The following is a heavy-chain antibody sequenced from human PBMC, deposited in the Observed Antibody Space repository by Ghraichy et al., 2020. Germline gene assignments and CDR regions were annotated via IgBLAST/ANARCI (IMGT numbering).Heavy chain of an antibody. V-gene: IGHV4-31*03. CDR3: ARDIDRGFLASHWFDP. J-gene: IGHJ5*02. D-gene: IGHD3-3*01. Sequence: LSLTCTVSGGSIRSGGYYWSWIRQHPGKGLEWIGFIYSSGSTYYNPSLKSRATISVDTSKNQFSLRLSSMTAADTAVYYCARDIDRGFLASHWFDPWGQGTLVTVSS. CDR2: IYSSGST. CDR1: GGSIRSGGYY.